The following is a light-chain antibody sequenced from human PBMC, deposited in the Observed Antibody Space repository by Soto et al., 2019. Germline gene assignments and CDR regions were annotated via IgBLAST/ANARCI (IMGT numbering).Light chain of an antibody. Sequence: EIVMTQSPTTLAVSPGERSTLPCRASQSVSRNLDWYQQKHGQAPRLLIYGASTRATGIPARLSGSGYGTELTLTISSMQSEDFEVYYCQQYNNWLPSFSHGTKVDIK. CDR2: GAS. CDR1: QSVSRN. J-gene: IGKJ1*01. CDR3: QQYNNWLPS. V-gene: IGKV3-15*01.